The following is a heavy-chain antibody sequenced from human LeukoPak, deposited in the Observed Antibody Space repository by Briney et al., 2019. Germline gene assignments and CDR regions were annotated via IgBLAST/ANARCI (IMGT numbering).Heavy chain of an antibody. CDR3: ARVSVQLWLAFDI. CDR1: GYTFTGYY. V-gene: IGHV1-2*02. CDR2: INPNSGGT. J-gene: IGHJ3*02. Sequence: ASVQVSCKASGYTFTGYYMHWVRQAPGQGLEWMGWINPNSGGTNYAQKFQGRVTMTRDTSISTAYMELSRLRSDDTAVYYCARVSVQLWLAFDIWGEGTMVTASS. D-gene: IGHD5-18*01.